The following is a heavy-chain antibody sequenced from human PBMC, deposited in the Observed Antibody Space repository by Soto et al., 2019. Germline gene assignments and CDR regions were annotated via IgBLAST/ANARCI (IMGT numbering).Heavy chain of an antibody. V-gene: IGHV4-59*01. Sequence: SETLSLTCTVSGGSISSYYWSWIRQPPGKGLEWIGYIYYSGSTNYNPSLKSRVTISVDTSKNQFSLKLSSVTAADTAVYYCARDLQYSSGWYGSLGYWGQGTLVTVSS. J-gene: IGHJ4*02. D-gene: IGHD6-19*01. CDR3: ARDLQYSSGWYGSLGY. CDR1: GGSISSYY. CDR2: IYYSGST.